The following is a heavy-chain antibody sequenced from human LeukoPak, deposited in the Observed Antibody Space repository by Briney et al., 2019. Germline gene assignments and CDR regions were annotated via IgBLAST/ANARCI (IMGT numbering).Heavy chain of an antibody. CDR2: ISSGGGNT. Sequence: GGSLRLSCTASGFTFGDYAMSWVRQAPGKGLEWVSAISSGGGNTDYADSVKGRFIISRDNSKNTVFLQMNSLRAEDTGVYYCANRISGSSSWGQGTLVTVSS. CDR1: GFTFGDYA. J-gene: IGHJ5*02. CDR3: ANRISGSSS. D-gene: IGHD1-26*01. V-gene: IGHV3-23*01.